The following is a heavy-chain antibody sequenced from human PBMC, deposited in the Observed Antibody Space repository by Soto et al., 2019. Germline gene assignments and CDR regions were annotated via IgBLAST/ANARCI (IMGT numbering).Heavy chain of an antibody. Sequence: QVQLQQWGAGLLKPSETLSLTCAVYGGSFSGYYWSWIRQPPGKGLEWIGEINHSGSTNYNPSLKRRVTLSVDTSKNQFSLKLGSVTAADTAVYYCATGSYDFWSGYWWFDPWGQGTLVTVS. CDR2: INHSGST. CDR3: ATGSYDFWSGYWWFDP. CDR1: GGSFSGYY. J-gene: IGHJ5*02. D-gene: IGHD3-3*01. V-gene: IGHV4-34*01.